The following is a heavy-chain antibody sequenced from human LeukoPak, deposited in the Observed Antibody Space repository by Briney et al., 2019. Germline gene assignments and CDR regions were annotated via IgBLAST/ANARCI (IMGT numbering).Heavy chain of an antibody. D-gene: IGHD5-12*01. CDR2: ISPGDSHI. J-gene: IGHJ4*02. Sequence: GESLKISCRGSGYTFTNYWIAWVRQMPGKGLEYIGIISPGDSHIIYSPSFQGQVTISADKSISTAYLQWSSLKASDTAMYYCARLRLGTYDKVFDYWGQGTLVTVSS. CDR1: GYTFTNYW. V-gene: IGHV5-51*01. CDR3: ARLRLGTYDKVFDY.